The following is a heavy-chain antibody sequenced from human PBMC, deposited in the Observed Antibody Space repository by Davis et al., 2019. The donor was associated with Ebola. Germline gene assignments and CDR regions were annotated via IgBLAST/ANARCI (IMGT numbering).Heavy chain of an antibody. CDR3: ARRAGFQYYYGMDV. CDR2: IFYSVST. V-gene: IGHV4-31*03. J-gene: IGHJ6*04. CDR1: GGSIDSGGYY. D-gene: IGHD3-16*01. Sequence: MPSETLSLTCTVSGGSIDSGGYYWSWIRQRPGKGLEWIGYIFYSVSTYYNPSLKSRVTISVDTSNNQFSLSLRSVTAADTAVYYCARRAGFQYYYGMDVWGKGTTVSVSS.